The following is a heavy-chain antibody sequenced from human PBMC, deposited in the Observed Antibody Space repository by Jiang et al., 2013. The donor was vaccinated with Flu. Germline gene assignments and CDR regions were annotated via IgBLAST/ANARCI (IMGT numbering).Heavy chain of an antibody. CDR3: AKSITSGLYQIQQWVILDY. D-gene: IGHD6-19*01. V-gene: IGHV3-9*01. CDR2: ISWNSGRI. CDR1: GFTFDDYA. Sequence: VQLVESGGGFVQPGRSLRLSCAASGFTFDDYAMHWVRQAPGKGLEWVSAISWNSGRIAYADSVKGRFTISRDNAKNSLYLQVNNLRAEDTALYYCAKSITSGLYQIQQWVILDYWGQGTLVTVSS. J-gene: IGHJ4*02.